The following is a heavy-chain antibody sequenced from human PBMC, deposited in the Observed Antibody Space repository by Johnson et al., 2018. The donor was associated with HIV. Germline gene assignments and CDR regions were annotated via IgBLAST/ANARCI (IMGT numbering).Heavy chain of an antibody. CDR1: GFAFSSYA. V-gene: IGHV3-7*01. CDR3: ARDFYYSFWTGYSRNDAFDI. Sequence: VQLVESGGGVVQPGTSLRLSCTASGFAFSSYALHWVRQAPGKGLEWVANIKQDGSQKYYVDSVKGRFTISRDNARNSLFLQMNSLRAEDTAVYYCARDFYYSFWTGYSRNDAFDIWGQGTMVTVSS. J-gene: IGHJ3*02. D-gene: IGHD3/OR15-3a*01. CDR2: IKQDGSQK.